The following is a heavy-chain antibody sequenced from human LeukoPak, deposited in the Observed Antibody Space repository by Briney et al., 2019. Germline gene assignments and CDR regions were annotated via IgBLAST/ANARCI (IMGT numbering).Heavy chain of an antibody. Sequence: ASVKVSCKASGYTFTGQYMHWVRQAPGQGLAWMGGINPYSGGTNYAQKFQGRVTMTRDTSISTAYMELSRLRSDDTAVYYCARDLAPDAFDIWGQGTMVTVSS. CDR2: INPYSGGT. V-gene: IGHV1-2*02. J-gene: IGHJ3*02. CDR1: GYTFTGQY. CDR3: ARDLAPDAFDI.